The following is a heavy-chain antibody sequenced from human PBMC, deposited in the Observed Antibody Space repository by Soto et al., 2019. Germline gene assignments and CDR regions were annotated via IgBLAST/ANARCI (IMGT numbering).Heavy chain of an antibody. CDR3: GRCTSTSCHLGSDY. Sequence: GGSLRLSCAASGFTFSSYAMNWVRQAPGKGLEWVALISHDGINKYYADSVRGRFTISRDSSTNTLYLQMNSLGAADAAVYYCGRCTSTSCHLGSDYWGQGTLVTVSS. CDR2: ISHDGINK. J-gene: IGHJ4*02. D-gene: IGHD2-2*01. V-gene: IGHV3-30-3*01. CDR1: GFTFSSYA.